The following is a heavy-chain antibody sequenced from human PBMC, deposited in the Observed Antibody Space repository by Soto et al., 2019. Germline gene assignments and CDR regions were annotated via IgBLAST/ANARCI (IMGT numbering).Heavy chain of an antibody. Sequence: SGPTLVNPTHTLTLTCTFSGFSLSTSGVGVGWIRQPPGKALEWLALIYWNDDKRYSPSLKSRLTITKDTSKNQVVLTMTNMDPVDTATYYCARKDSSGYYDGYWGQGTLVTVSS. CDR2: IYWNDDK. CDR3: ARKDSSGYYDGY. J-gene: IGHJ4*02. D-gene: IGHD3-22*01. CDR1: GFSLSTSGVG. V-gene: IGHV2-5*01.